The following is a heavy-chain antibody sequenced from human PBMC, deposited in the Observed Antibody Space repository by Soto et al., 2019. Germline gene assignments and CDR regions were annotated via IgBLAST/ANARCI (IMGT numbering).Heavy chain of an antibody. V-gene: IGHV4-30-4*01. CDR2: IYYSGST. CDR1: GGSISRGDYY. CDR3: ARAQGSGFLVS. J-gene: IGHJ4*02. D-gene: IGHD3-10*01. Sequence: QVQLQESGPGLVKPSQTLSLTCTVSGGSISRGDYYWSWIRQPPGKGLEWIGYIYYSGSTSFNPSLKIRVTISVATSKNQCSLKLSSVTAADPAVYYCARAQGSGFLVSWGQGTLVTVSS.